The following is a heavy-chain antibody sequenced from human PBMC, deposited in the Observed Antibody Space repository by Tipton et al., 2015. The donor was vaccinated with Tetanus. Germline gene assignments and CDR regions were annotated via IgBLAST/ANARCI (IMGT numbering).Heavy chain of an antibody. CDR1: GGSFSGYY. J-gene: IGHJ4*02. CDR3: ARWGTVTTKIHY. D-gene: IGHD4-17*01. Sequence: TLSLTCAVYGGSFSGYYWNWIRQPPGKGLEWIGEINDSGSTSYNPSLKSRVTISVDTSKNQFSLNLSSVTAADTAVYYCARWGTVTTKIHYWGQGTLVTVSS. CDR2: INDSGST. V-gene: IGHV4-34*01.